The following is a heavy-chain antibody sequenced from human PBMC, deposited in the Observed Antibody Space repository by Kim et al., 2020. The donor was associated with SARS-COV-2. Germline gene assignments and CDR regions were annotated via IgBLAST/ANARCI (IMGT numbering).Heavy chain of an antibody. CDR2: INHSGST. CDR1: GGSFSGYY. V-gene: IGHV4-34*01. CDR3: SRGTRQWLVRGPYYYYMDV. J-gene: IGHJ6*03. D-gene: IGHD6-19*01. Sequence: SETLSLTCAAYGGSFSGYYWSWIRQPPGKGLEWIGEINHSGSTNYNPSLKSRVTISVDTSKNQFSVMLSSVNAADTAVYYCSRGTRQWLVRGPYYYYMDVWGKGTTVTVSS.